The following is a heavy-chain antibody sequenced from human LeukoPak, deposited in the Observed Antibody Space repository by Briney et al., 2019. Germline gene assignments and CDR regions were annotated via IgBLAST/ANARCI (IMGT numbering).Heavy chain of an antibody. Sequence: SETLSLTCKVSGGSISSYYWSWIRQPPGKGLEWIGYIYYSGSTNYNPSLKSRVTISVDTSKNQFSLKLSSVTAADTAVYYCARGYCSGGSCPNWFDPWGQGTLVTVSS. V-gene: IGHV4-59*01. D-gene: IGHD2-15*01. J-gene: IGHJ5*02. CDR3: ARGYCSGGSCPNWFDP. CDR2: IYYSGST. CDR1: GGSISSYY.